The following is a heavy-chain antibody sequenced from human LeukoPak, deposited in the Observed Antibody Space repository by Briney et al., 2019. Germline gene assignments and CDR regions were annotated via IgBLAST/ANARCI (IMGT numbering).Heavy chain of an antibody. V-gene: IGHV3-23*01. Sequence: PGGSLRLSCAASGFTFSSYAMRWVRQAPGKGLEWVSAISGSGGSTYYADSVKGRFTISRDNSKNTLYLQMNSLRAEDTAVYYCAKAQSSTSCYNWFDPWGQGTLVTVSS. J-gene: IGHJ5*02. CDR3: AKAQSSTSCYNWFDP. CDR2: ISGSGGST. CDR1: GFTFSSYA. D-gene: IGHD2-2*01.